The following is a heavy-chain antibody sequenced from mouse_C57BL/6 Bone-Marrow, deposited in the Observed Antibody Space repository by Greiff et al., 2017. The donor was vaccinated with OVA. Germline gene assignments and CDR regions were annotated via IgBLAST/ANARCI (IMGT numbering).Heavy chain of an antibody. D-gene: IGHD2-5*01. J-gene: IGHJ3*01. CDR2: IDPETGGT. V-gene: IGHV1-15*01. CDR3: RRAYYSSYEGAD. CDR1: GYTFTDYE. Sequence: VQLQQSGAELVRPGASVTLSCKASGYTFTDYEMHWVKQTPVHGLEWIGAIDPETGGTAYNQKFKGKAILTADKSSSTAYMELRSLTSEDSAVYYCRRAYYSSYEGADWGQGTLGTVSA.